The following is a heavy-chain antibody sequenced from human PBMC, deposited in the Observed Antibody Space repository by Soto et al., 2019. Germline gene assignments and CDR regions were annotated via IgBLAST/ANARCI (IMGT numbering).Heavy chain of an antibody. CDR1: GYTFTSYG. CDR2: ISAYNGNT. J-gene: IGHJ4*02. V-gene: IGHV1-18*04. CDR3: ARDPRDILTGYAEFDY. Sequence: ASVKVSCKASGYTFTSYGISWVRQAPGQGLEWMGWISAYNGNTNYAQKLQGRVTMTTDTSTSTAYMELRSLRSDDTAVYYCARDPRDILTGYAEFDYWGQGTLVTVSS. D-gene: IGHD3-9*01.